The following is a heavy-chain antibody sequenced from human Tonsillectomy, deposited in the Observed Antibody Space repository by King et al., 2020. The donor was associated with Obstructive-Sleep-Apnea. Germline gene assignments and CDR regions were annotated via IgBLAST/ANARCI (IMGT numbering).Heavy chain of an antibody. J-gene: IGHJ5*02. D-gene: IGHD3-10*01. CDR1: GYTFTSYG. V-gene: IGHV1-18*01. CDR2: ISAYNGNT. CDR3: AREPRITMVRGVLGGWFDP. Sequence: QLVQSGAEVKKPGASVKVSCKASGYTFTSYGISWVRQAPGQGLEWMGWISAYNGNTNYAQKLQGRVTMTTDTSTSTAYMELRSLRSDDTAVYYCAREPRITMVRGVLGGWFDPWGQGTLVTVSS.